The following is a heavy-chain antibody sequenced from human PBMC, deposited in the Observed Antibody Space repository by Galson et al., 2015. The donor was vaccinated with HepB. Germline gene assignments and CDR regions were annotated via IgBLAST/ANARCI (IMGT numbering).Heavy chain of an antibody. Sequence: SVKVSCKASGGTFSSYAISWVRQAPGQGLEWMGGIIPILGIANYAQKFQGRVTITADKSTSTAYMELSSLRSEDTAVYYCATTKNRYNWNDPFDYWGQGTLVTVSS. D-gene: IGHD1-20*01. CDR1: GGTFSSYA. CDR2: IIPILGIA. CDR3: ATTKNRYNWNDPFDY. V-gene: IGHV1-69*10. J-gene: IGHJ4*02.